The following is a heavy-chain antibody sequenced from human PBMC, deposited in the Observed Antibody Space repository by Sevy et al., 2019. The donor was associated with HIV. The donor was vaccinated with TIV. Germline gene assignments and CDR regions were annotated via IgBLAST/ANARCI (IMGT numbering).Heavy chain of an antibody. CDR1: GFTFSSYA. J-gene: IGHJ6*02. Sequence: GGSLRLSCAASGFTFSSYAMSWVRQAPGKGLEWVSAISGSGGSTYYADSVKGRFTISRDNSKNTLYLQMNSLRAEDTAVYYGAKAAGGGILRFLEWSQTYYGMDVWGQGTTVTVSS. CDR3: AKAAGGGILRFLEWSQTYYGMDV. V-gene: IGHV3-23*01. D-gene: IGHD3-3*01. CDR2: ISGSGGST.